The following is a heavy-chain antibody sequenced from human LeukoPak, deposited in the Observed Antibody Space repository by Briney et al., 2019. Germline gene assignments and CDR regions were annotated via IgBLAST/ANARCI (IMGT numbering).Heavy chain of an antibody. CDR3: ARGRELGLYYFDY. J-gene: IGHJ4*02. Sequence: GGSLRLSCAASGFTFRSYWMYWVRQAPGKGLVWVSRINTDGSGTSYADSVKGRFTISRDNAKNTLYLHMNSLRAEDTALYYCARGRELGLYYFDYWGQGTLVTVSS. V-gene: IGHV3-74*01. D-gene: IGHD5-24*01. CDR2: INTDGSGT. CDR1: GFTFRSYW.